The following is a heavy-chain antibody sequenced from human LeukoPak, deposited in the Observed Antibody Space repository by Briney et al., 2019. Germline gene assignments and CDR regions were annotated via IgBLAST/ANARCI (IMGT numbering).Heavy chain of an antibody. V-gene: IGHV4-59*10. J-gene: IGHJ4*02. Sequence: SETLSLTCAVYGGSFGGYYGSWIRQPAGKGLEWIGRIYTSGSTNYNPSLKSRVTISIATSKNQFSLKLSSVTAADTAVYYCARTPPWGLSRYFDYWGQGTLVTVSS. CDR2: IYTSGST. CDR1: GGSFGGYY. D-gene: IGHD7-27*01. CDR3: ARTPPWGLSRYFDY.